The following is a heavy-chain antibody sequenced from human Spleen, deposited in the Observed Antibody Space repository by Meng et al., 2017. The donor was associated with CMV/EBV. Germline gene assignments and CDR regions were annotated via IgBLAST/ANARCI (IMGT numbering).Heavy chain of an antibody. CDR1: GGSISSSNW. CDR3: ASYIVVVPAAYYGMDV. Sequence: SETLSLTCAVSGGSISSSNWWSWVRQPPGKGLEWIGEIYHSGSTNYNPSLKSRVTISVDKSKNQFSLKLSSVTAADTAVYYCASYIVVVPAAYYGMDVWGQGTTVTVSS. D-gene: IGHD2-2*01. J-gene: IGHJ6*02. V-gene: IGHV4-4*02. CDR2: IYHSGST.